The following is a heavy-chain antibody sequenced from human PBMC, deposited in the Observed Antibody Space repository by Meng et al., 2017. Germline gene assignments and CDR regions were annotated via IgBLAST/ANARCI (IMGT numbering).Heavy chain of an antibody. V-gene: IGHV4-31*01. CDR3: ARVTSSYYFDY. CDR2: IYYSGST. CDR1: GGSISSGGYY. D-gene: IGHD2/OR15-2a*01. J-gene: IGHJ4*02. Sequence: QVQLQGSRPGLVKPSQTLSLTCTVSGGSISSGGYYWSWIRQHPGKGLEWIGYIYYSGSTYYNPSLKSLVTISVDTSKNQFSLKLSSVTAADTAVYYCARVTSSYYFDYWGQGTLVTVSS.